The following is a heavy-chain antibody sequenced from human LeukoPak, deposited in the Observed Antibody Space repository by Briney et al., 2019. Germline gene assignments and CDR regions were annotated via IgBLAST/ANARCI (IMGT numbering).Heavy chain of an antibody. Sequence: GGSLRLSCTASGFTFSDYGMHWVRQAPGKGLEWVAIIWYDGSDLFYAGLVEGRFSVSRDNSKNTLYLQMNSLRAEDTAMYYCAGDGSDYRAPVYWGRGTLVTVSS. CDR3: AGDGSDYRAPVY. V-gene: IGHV3-33*01. J-gene: IGHJ4*02. CDR2: IWYDGSDL. D-gene: IGHD4-17*01. CDR1: GFTFSDYG.